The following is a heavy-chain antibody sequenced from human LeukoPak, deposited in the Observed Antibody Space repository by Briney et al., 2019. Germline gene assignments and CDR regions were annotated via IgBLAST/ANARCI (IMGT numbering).Heavy chain of an antibody. Sequence: GGSLRLSCAVSRFTFSDYWMRLVRQAPGKGPDSVAAINKDGSEKQYVDSVKGRFTISRDNAKNSVYLQMTSLGAEDTAVYYCATYTQYFGAPGGADYWGLGTLVTVSS. CDR1: RFTFSDYW. J-gene: IGHJ4*02. D-gene: IGHD2-8*02. CDR2: INKDGSEK. V-gene: IGHV3-7*01. CDR3: ATYTQYFGAPGGADY.